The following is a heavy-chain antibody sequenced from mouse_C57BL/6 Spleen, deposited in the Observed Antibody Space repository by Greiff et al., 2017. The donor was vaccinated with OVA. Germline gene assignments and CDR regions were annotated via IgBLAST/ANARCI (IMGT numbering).Heavy chain of an antibody. V-gene: IGHV2-3*01. CDR3: ATIYYSNYEAWFAY. J-gene: IGHJ3*01. D-gene: IGHD2-5*01. CDR1: GFSLTSYG. CDR2: IWGDGST. Sequence: VKVIESGPGLVAPSQSLSITCTVSGFSLTSYGVSWVRQPPGKGLEWLGVIWGDGSTNYHSALISRLSISKDNSKSQVFLKLNSLQTDDTATYYCATIYYSNYEAWFAYWGQGTLVTVSA.